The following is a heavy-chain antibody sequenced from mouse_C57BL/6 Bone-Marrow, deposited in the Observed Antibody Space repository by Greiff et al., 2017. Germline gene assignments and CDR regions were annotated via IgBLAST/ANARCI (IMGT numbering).Heavy chain of an antibody. V-gene: IGHV1-64*01. CDR1: GYTFTSYW. D-gene: IGHD2-3*01. CDR3: ARGGDGYRPRFAY. CDR2: IHPNSGST. Sequence: VQLQQPGAELVKPGASVKLSCKASGYTFTSYWMHWVKQRPGQGLEWIGMIHPNSGSTNYNEKFKSKATLTVDKSSSTAYMQLSSLTSEDSAVYYCARGGDGYRPRFAYWGQGTLVTVSA. J-gene: IGHJ3*01.